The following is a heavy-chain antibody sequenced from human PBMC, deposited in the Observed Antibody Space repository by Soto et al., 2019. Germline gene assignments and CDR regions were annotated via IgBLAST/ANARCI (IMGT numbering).Heavy chain of an antibody. D-gene: IGHD6-6*01. J-gene: IGHJ6*02. CDR1: GFTFSSYS. CDR3: AREPKYSSSWGDYYYYYGMDV. V-gene: IGHV3-21*01. Sequence: PGGSLRLSCAASGFTFSSYSMNWVRQAPGRGREWVSSISSSSSYIYYADSVKGRFTISRDNAKNSLYLQMNSLRAEDTAVYYCAREPKYSSSWGDYYYYYGMDVWGQGTTVTVSS. CDR2: ISSSSSYI.